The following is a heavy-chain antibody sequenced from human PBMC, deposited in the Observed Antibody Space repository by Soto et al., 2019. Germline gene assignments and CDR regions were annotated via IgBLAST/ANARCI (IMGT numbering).Heavy chain of an antibody. J-gene: IGHJ6*02. CDR1: GFTFSSYG. CDR3: AKDRRSGYDLSYYYGMDV. Sequence: GGSLRLSCAASGFTFSSYGMHWVRQAPGKGLEWVAVISYDGSNKYYADSVKGRFTISRDNSKNTLYLQMNSLRAEDTAVYYCAKDRRSGYDLSYYYGMDVWGQGTTVTVSS. CDR2: ISYDGSNK. V-gene: IGHV3-30*18. D-gene: IGHD5-12*01.